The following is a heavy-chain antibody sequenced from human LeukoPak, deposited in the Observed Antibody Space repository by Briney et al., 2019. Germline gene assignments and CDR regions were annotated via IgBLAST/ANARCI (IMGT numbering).Heavy chain of an antibody. CDR1: GFTFSNYG. V-gene: IGHV3-23*01. J-gene: IGHJ4*02. D-gene: IGHD4-17*01. Sequence: GGSLRLSCVASGFTFSNYGMHWVRQAPGKGLEWVAGISGSGAGTYYADSVKGRFTISRDNSKNTLYLQMNSLRAEDTAVYYCAKEVTTPYFDYWGQGSLVTVSS. CDR3: AKEVTTPYFDY. CDR2: ISGSGAGT.